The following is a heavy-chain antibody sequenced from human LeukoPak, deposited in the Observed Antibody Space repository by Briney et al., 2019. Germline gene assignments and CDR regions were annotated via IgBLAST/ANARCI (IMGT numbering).Heavy chain of an antibody. CDR3: ARLGGLMSPFDL. J-gene: IGHJ2*01. Sequence: GESLKIPCQGSGYSFATYWISWVRQMPGKGLEWMGRIDPSDSYTNYSPSFQGHVTISADKSISTAYLQWSSLKASDTAVYYCARLGGLMSPFDLWGRGTLVSVSS. CDR2: IDPSDSYT. CDR1: GYSFATYW. V-gene: IGHV5-10-1*01. D-gene: IGHD2-8*01.